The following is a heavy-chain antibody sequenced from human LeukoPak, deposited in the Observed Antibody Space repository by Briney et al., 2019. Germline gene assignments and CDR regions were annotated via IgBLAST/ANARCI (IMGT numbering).Heavy chain of an antibody. CDR3: ARTQMGYFFDY. V-gene: IGHV4-59*01. CDR2: ISYSGGT. D-gene: IGHD5-24*01. CDR1: GDSISTYF. Sequence: SETLSLTCTVSGDSISTYFWSWIRQPPGKGLEWIGYISYSGGTNYKPSLKSRVTISVDTSKNQFSLKLSSVIAADTAVYYCARTQMGYFFDYWGQGTLVTVSS. J-gene: IGHJ4*02.